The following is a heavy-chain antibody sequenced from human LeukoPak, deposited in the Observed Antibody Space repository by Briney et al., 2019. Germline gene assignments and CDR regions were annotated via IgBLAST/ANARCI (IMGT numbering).Heavy chain of an antibody. V-gene: IGHV1-24*01. CDR3: ARGDTLTFLDAFDM. D-gene: IGHD5-12*01. J-gene: IGHJ3*02. Sequence: ASVKVSCRVSGYTLSEMSMHWVRQAPGKRPGWTGGFNPEEAKTVYAQKFQGRVTMTEDSSTDTAYMELSSLSPEDTAVNYCARGDTLTFLDAFDMWGRGTLVTVSS. CDR2: FNPEEAKT. CDR1: GYTLSEMS.